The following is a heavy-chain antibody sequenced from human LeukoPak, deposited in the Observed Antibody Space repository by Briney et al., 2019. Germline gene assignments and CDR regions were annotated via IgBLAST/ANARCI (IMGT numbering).Heavy chain of an antibody. J-gene: IGHJ4*02. V-gene: IGHV3-33*08. D-gene: IGHD2-2*01. CDR3: ARDSCSSVTCYDY. CDR1: GFTFSSYE. Sequence: PGGSLRLSRAASGFTFSSYEMNWVRLAPGKGLEWVAAIQHDGSIKYYADSVKGRFTISRDDSKNTLYLQMNSLRAEDAAVYYCARDSCSSVTCYDYWGQGTLVTVSS. CDR2: IQHDGSIK.